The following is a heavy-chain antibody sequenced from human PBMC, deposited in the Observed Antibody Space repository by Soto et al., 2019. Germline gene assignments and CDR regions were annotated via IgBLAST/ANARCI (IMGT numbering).Heavy chain of an antibody. V-gene: IGHV4-4*07. CDR3: ARIDPGPYCFDR. CDR2: IYTSGST. Sequence: SETLSLTCTVSGGSISSYYWSWIRQPAGKGLEWIGRIYTSGSTNYNPSLKSRVTMSVDTSKNQFSLNLNSVTAADTATYYCARIDPGPYCFDRWGQGILVTVSS. D-gene: IGHD3-9*01. CDR1: GGSISSYY. J-gene: IGHJ4*02.